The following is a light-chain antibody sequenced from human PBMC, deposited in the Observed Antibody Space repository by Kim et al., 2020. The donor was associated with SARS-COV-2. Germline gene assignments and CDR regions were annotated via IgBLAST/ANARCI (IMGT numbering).Light chain of an antibody. V-gene: IGLV6-57*01. CDR2: SDT. CDR3: ESFDRDTEV. CDR1: RSTIASNN. Sequence: GRTVTITHTRDRSTIASNNVKRYKQRRGSSPTPVSYSDTKRPSGIPDRFSRSSDRSSSTASLTSSGMTTGDEADYYCESFDRDTEVFGGGSQLTDL. J-gene: IGLJ3*02.